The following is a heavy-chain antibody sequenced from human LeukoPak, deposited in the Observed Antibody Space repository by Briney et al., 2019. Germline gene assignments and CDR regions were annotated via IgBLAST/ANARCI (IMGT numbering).Heavy chain of an antibody. CDR3: AIYQQQPRLSSDY. Sequence: PGGSLRLSCAASGFTFRSYFMTWARQPPGKGLEWVSAISASGDETHYADSVKGRFTISRDNSKNTLSLQVNSLRVVDTAIYYCAIYQQQPRLSSDYWGQGTLVTVSS. D-gene: IGHD6-13*01. J-gene: IGHJ4*02. V-gene: IGHV3-23*01. CDR2: ISASGDET. CDR1: GFTFRSYF.